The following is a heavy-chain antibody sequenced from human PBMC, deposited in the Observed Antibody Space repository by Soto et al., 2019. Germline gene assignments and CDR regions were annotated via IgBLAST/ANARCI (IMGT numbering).Heavy chain of an antibody. Sequence: SETLSLTCAVYGVSFSGYYWSWIRQPPGKGLEWIGEINHSGSTNYNPSLKSRVTISVDTSKNQFSLKLSSVTAADTAVYYCARGEYYFDYWGQGTLVTVSS. CDR3: ARGEYYFDY. J-gene: IGHJ4*02. V-gene: IGHV4-34*01. CDR1: GVSFSGYY. CDR2: INHSGST.